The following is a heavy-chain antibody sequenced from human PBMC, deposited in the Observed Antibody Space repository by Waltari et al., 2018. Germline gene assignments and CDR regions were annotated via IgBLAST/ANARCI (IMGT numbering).Heavy chain of an antibody. Sequence: QVQLVQSGAEVKKPGSSVKVSCKASGGTFSSYAISWVRQAPGQGLEWMEGTNHIFGTSNYAQKFQGRVTSTADEATSTAYMELSSLRSEDTAVYYCAKDAHIESSDHDFDYWGQGTLVTVSS. V-gene: IGHV1-69*13. J-gene: IGHJ4*02. CDR2: TNHIFGTS. CDR3: AKDAHIESSDHDFDY. CDR1: GGTFSSYA. D-gene: IGHD6-6*01.